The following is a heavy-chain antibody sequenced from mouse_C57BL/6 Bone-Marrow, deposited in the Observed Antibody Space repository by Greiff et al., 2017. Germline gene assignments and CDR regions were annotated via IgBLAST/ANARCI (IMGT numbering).Heavy chain of an antibody. CDR1: GYTFTDYY. J-gene: IGHJ2*01. Sequence: EVQLQQSGPELVKPGASVKISCKASGYTFTDYYMNWVKQSHGKSLEWIGDINPNNGGTSYNQKFKGKATLTVDKSSSTAYMELRSLTSEDSAVYYFAMGYYGSILYFDYWGQGTTLTVSS. CDR3: AMGYYGSILYFDY. CDR2: INPNNGGT. V-gene: IGHV1-26*01. D-gene: IGHD1-1*01.